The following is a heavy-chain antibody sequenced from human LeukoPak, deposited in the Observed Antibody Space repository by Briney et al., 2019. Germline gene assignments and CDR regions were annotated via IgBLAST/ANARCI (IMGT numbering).Heavy chain of an antibody. J-gene: IGHJ4*02. CDR3: ARDLSDY. D-gene: IGHD2/OR15-2a*01. CDR2: IKQDGSEK. CDR1: GFTFSSSA. V-gene: IGHV3-7*01. Sequence: GGSLRLSCAASGFTFSSSAMSWVRQAPGKGLEWVANIKQDGSEKYYVDSVKGRFTISRDNAKNSLYLQMNSLRAEDTAVYYCARDLSDYWGQGTLVTVSS.